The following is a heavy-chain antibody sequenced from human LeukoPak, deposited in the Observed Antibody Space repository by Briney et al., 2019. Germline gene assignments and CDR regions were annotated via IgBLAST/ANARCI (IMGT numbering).Heavy chain of an antibody. CDR2: ISSDGSTT. V-gene: IGHV3-74*01. D-gene: IGHD2-8*01. CDR3: SRAADGPGSLIDY. Sequence: GGSLRLSCAASGVSFNSDGIQWVRQAPAKGLEWVSRISSDGSTTTYADSVQGRFSVSRDNGNSTLYLQASTLRADDTPVYYFSRAADGPGSLIDYWGQGTLATVSS. CDR1: GVSFNSDG. J-gene: IGHJ4*02.